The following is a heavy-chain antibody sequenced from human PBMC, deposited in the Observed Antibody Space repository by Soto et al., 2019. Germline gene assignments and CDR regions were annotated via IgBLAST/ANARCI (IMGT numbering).Heavy chain of an antibody. CDR2: IYYSGST. CDR3: ARENGYYYGSGSYSWFDP. D-gene: IGHD3-10*01. Sequence: PSETLSLTCTVSGGSISSYYWSWIRQPPGKGLEWIGYIYYSGSTNYNPSLKSRVTISVDTSKNQFSLKLSSVTAADTAVYYCARENGYYYGSGSYSWFDPWGQGTLVTVSS. J-gene: IGHJ5*02. V-gene: IGHV4-59*01. CDR1: GGSISSYY.